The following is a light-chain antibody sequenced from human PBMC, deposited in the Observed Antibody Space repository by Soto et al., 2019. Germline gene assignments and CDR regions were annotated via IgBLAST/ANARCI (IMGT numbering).Light chain of an antibody. Sequence: ETVLTQSPGTLAFSPGERATLSCRASESVSSSYLAWYQQKPGQAPRLLIYGASSRATGIPDRFSGSGSGTEFTLTISRLETEDFAVYYCQQYETSPRTFGQGTKVDIK. CDR1: ESVSSSY. CDR2: GAS. J-gene: IGKJ1*01. V-gene: IGKV3-20*01. CDR3: QQYETSPRT.